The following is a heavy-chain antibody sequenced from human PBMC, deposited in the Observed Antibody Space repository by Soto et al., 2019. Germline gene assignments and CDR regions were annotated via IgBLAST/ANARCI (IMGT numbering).Heavy chain of an antibody. V-gene: IGHV1-18*01. J-gene: IGHJ4*02. CDR1: GYTFINYG. D-gene: IGHD1-26*01. CDR3: AKYPYSGSYFDY. CDR2: ISAYNGNT. Sequence: ASVKVSCKASGYTFINYGINWVRQAPGQGLEWMGWISAYNGNTYYADSVKGRFTISRDNSKNTLYLQMNSLRAEDTAVYYCAKYPYSGSYFDYWGQGTLVTVSS.